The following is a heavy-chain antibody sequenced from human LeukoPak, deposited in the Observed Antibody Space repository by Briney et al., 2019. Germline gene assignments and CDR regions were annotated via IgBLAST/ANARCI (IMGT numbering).Heavy chain of an antibody. D-gene: IGHD6-6*01. CDR3: ARTIASRPYYFDY. Sequence: SETPSLTCTVSGDSIRSHYWSWIRQPPGKGLEWIGYIQDSGYTKYNPSLKSRLTISVDTSKNQFSLRLSSLTAADTAVFYCARTIASRPYYFDYWGQGTLVTVSS. CDR2: IQDSGYT. CDR1: GDSIRSHY. J-gene: IGHJ4*02. V-gene: IGHV4-59*11.